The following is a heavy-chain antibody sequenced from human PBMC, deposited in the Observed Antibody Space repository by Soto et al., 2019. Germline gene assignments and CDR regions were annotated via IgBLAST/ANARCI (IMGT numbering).Heavy chain of an antibody. V-gene: IGHV3-21*01. CDR3: ARDYSSHYCSSTSCYKEGYYYYGMDV. D-gene: IGHD2-2*02. J-gene: IGHJ6*02. Sequence: GGSLRLSCAASGFTFSSYSMNWVRQAPGKGLEWVSSISSSSSYIYYADSVKGRFTISRGNAKNSLYLQMNSLRAEDTAVYYCARDYSSHYCSSTSCYKEGYYYYGMDVWGQGTTVTVSS. CDR2: ISSSSSYI. CDR1: GFTFSSYS.